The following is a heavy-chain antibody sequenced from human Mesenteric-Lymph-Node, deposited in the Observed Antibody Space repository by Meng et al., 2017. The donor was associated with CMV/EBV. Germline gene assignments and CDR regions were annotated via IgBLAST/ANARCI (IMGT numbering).Heavy chain of an antibody. J-gene: IGHJ4*02. Sequence: GESLKISCAASGFTFADYTMFWIRQSPGKGPEWVSLINWNGATIYYIDSVRGRFTISRDNSKNSLYLQMNSLRTEDTAFYYCAKDRWTNGVYSLPDYWGQGTLVTVSS. V-gene: IGHV3-43*01. CDR3: AKDRWTNGVYSLPDY. CDR1: GFTFADYT. CDR2: INWNGATI. D-gene: IGHD2-8*01.